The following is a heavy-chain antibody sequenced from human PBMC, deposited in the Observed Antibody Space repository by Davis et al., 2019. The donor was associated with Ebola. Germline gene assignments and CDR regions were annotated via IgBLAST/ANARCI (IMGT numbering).Heavy chain of an antibody. CDR2: ISGVGYNT. CDR1: GFTSSDYS. CDR3: ARLQVPGRPFYYYGMDV. D-gene: IGHD6-6*01. V-gene: IGHV3-23*01. Sequence: PGGSLRLSCAASGFTSSDYSLSWVRQAPGKGLEWVSGISGVGYNTYHADSVKGRFTISRDNSRNTVYLQMNSLRAEDSAVYYCARLQVPGRPFYYYGMDVWGQGTTVTVS. J-gene: IGHJ6*02.